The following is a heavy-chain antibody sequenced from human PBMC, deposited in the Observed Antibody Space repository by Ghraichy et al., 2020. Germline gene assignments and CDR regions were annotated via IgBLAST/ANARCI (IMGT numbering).Heavy chain of an antibody. CDR2: ISTSGAYT. CDR1: GFTFSDSY. Sequence: GGSLRLSCAASGFTFSDSYMTWIRQAPGKGLEWISDISTSGAYTKYADSVKGRFTISRDTAKNLLYLQINSLRAEDTAMYYCAREGLSNYYDGRGPLDYWGQGTLVTVST. D-gene: IGHD3-22*01. J-gene: IGHJ4*02. CDR3: AREGLSNYYDGRGPLDY. V-gene: IGHV3-11*05.